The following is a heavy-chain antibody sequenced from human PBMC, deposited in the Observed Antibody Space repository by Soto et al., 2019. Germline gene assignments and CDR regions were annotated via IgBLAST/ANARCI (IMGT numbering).Heavy chain of an antibody. CDR2: LKNSGSA. Sequence: PSETLSLTCGVYVGPLSDYSWNWIRQSPGKGLEWIGQLKNSGSAYYNPSLRSRVTISADTSKNQFSLKLTSVTTADTAEYFCASSFCTDTSCSIFDSWGLGTLVTGSS. CDR3: ASSFCTDTSCSIFDS. V-gene: IGHV4-34*01. CDR1: VGPLSDYS. J-gene: IGHJ4*01. D-gene: IGHD2-2*01.